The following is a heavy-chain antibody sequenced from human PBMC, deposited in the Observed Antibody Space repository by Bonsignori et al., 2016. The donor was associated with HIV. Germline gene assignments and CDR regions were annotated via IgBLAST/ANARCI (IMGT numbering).Heavy chain of an antibody. D-gene: IGHD2-15*01. Sequence: GESLKISCAASGITVSSAYMSWVRQAPGKGLEWVSLIDSDGTTYYADSVRGRVTISRDQSKNMLYLQMNNLRVDDTAVYYCARNEDNIGYYYYYMDVWGNGTTVTVSS. V-gene: IGHV3-53*01. CDR2: IDSDGTT. CDR3: ARNEDNIGYYYYYMDV. J-gene: IGHJ6*03. CDR1: GITVSSAY.